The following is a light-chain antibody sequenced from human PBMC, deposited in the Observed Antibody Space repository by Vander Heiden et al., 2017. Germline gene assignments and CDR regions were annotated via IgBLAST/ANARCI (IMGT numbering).Light chain of an antibody. CDR1: QSLLHSNGYNY. CDR2: LGS. J-gene: IGKJ1*01. V-gene: IGKV2-28*01. CDR3: MQALQTPPT. Sequence: DIVMTQSPLSLPVTPGEPASISCRSSQSLLHSNGYNYLDWYLQKPGQSPQLLIYLGSNRASGVPDRFSGSGSGTDLTLKISRVEAEDVGVYYCMQALQTPPTLGQGTKVEIK.